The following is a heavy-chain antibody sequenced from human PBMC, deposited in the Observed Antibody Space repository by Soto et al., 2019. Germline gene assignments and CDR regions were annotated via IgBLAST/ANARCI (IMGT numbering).Heavy chain of an antibody. Sequence: QVQLVESGGGVVQPGRSLRLSCAASGFTFSSYGMHWVRQAPGKGLEWVAVISYDGSNKNYADSVKGRFTISRDNSKNTLYLQMNSLRAEDTAVYYCAKAGEWELLSYFDYWGQGTLVTVSS. V-gene: IGHV3-30*18. D-gene: IGHD1-26*01. CDR3: AKAGEWELLSYFDY. CDR2: ISYDGSNK. CDR1: GFTFSSYG. J-gene: IGHJ4*02.